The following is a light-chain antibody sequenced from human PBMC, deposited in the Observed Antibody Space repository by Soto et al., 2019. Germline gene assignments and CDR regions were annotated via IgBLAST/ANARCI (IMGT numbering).Light chain of an antibody. J-gene: IGLJ2*01. Sequence: QSVLTQPPSVSGGPRQRVTISCSGSSSNIENNAVNWYQQLPGKAPKLLIYFDDLLPSGVSDRFSGSKSGTSASLAISGLQSEDEADYYCAAWDDSLHGLIFGGGTKLTVL. CDR1: SSNIENNA. CDR3: AAWDDSLHGLI. V-gene: IGLV1-36*01. CDR2: FDD.